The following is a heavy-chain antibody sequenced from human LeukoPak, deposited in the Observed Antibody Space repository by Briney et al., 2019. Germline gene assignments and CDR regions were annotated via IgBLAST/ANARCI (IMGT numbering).Heavy chain of an antibody. D-gene: IGHD2-21*02. CDR2: IIPIFVTA. CDR3: ARGDSDPAWVTGDSFGINDAFDI. CDR1: GGTFSSYA. V-gene: IGHV1-69*06. J-gene: IGHJ3*02. Sequence: GASVKVSCKASGGTFSSYAISWVRQAPGQGLEWMGGIIPIFVTANYAQKFQGRVTITADKSTSTAYMELSSLRSEDTAVYYCARGDSDPAWVTGDSFGINDAFDIWGQGTMVTVSS.